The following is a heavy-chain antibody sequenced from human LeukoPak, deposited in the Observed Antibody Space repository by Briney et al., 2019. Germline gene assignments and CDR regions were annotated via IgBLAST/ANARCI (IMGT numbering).Heavy chain of an antibody. CDR2: INSDGSST. J-gene: IGHJ4*02. D-gene: IGHD3-22*01. Sequence: GGSLRLSCAASGFTFSNYWMHWVRQAPGKGLVWVSRINSDGSSTNYADSVKGRFTISRDNAKNSLYLQMTSLRAEDTAMYYCATPLDYHDNSGFHQGGDWGQGTLVTVSS. CDR1: GFTFSNYW. V-gene: IGHV3-74*01. CDR3: ATPLDYHDNSGFHQGGD.